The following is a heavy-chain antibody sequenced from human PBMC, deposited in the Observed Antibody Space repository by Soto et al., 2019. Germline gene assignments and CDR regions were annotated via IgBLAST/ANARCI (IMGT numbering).Heavy chain of an antibody. CDR2: IIPILGIA. Sequence: SVKVSCKASGGTFSSYTISWVRQAPGQGLEWMGRIIPILGIANYAQKFQGRVTITADKSTSTAYMELSSLRSEDTAVYYCARGRAPRLEESGYDSYYYYMDVWGEGTSVTVAS. CDR1: GGTFSSYT. CDR3: ARGRAPRLEESGYDSYYYYMDV. D-gene: IGHD5-12*01. V-gene: IGHV1-69*02. J-gene: IGHJ6*03.